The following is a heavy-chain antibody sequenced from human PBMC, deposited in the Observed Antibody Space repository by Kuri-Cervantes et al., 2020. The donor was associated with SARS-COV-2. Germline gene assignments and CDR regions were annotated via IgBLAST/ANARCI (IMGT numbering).Heavy chain of an antibody. CDR1: GFTFSSYA. D-gene: IGHD3-3*01. J-gene: IGHJ4*02. Sequence: GESLKISCAASGFTFSSYAMHWVRQAPGKGLEWVAVISYDGSNKYYADSVKGRFTISRDNSKNTLYLQMNSLRDDDTAVYYCVTWYDFWSGYSRGRFDYWGQGTLVTVSS. V-gene: IGHV3-30-3*01. CDR2: ISYDGSNK. CDR3: VTWYDFWSGYSRGRFDY.